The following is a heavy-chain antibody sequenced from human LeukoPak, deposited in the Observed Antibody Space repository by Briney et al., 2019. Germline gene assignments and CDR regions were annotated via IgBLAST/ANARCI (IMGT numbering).Heavy chain of an antibody. CDR3: ATKYGES. D-gene: IGHD4/OR15-4a*01. CDR2: IWIDGTT. V-gene: IGHV3-66*02. Sequence: GGSLRLSCVVSGFTVSTSYMAWVRQAPGKGLECVSLIWIDGTTHYADSVEGRFTISGDNSKNTLYLQMNSLRPEDTAVYYCATKYGESWGQGTLVTVSS. J-gene: IGHJ5*02. CDR1: GFTVSTSY.